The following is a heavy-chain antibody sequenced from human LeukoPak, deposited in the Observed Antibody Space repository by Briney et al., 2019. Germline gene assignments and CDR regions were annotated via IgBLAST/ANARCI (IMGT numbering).Heavy chain of an antibody. V-gene: IGHV1-69*13. D-gene: IGHD3-22*01. CDR1: GGTFSSYA. J-gene: IGHJ4*02. Sequence: ASVKVSCKASGGTFSSYAISWVRQAPGQGLEWMGGIIPIFGTANYAQKFQGRVTITADESTSTAYMELSSLRSEDTAVYYCASGTYYYDSSGSPIDYWGQGTLVTVPS. CDR3: ASGTYYYDSSGSPIDY. CDR2: IIPIFGTA.